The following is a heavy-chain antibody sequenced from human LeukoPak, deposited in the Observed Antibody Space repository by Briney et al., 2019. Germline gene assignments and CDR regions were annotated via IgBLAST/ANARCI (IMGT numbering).Heavy chain of an antibody. D-gene: IGHD4-17*01. CDR3: ARRYTTTLTTYYFDS. V-gene: IGHV4-59*08. CDR1: GGSISSHC. Sequence: SETLSLTCSISGGSISSHCWSWIRQPPGKGLEWIGYIYYNGSSNYNAPLKSRVTISVDTSKNQFSLKLNSVTAADSAVYYCARRYTTTLTTYYFDSWGQGALVTVSS. CDR2: IYYNGSS. J-gene: IGHJ4*02.